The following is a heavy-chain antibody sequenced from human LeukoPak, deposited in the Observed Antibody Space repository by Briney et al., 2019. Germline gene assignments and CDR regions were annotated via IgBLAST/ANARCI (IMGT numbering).Heavy chain of an antibody. CDR1: AASISSSSHH. CDR2: VYYGRTT. D-gene: IGHD4/OR15-4a*01. CDR3: VRHDGRGGATMGAFDS. J-gene: IGHJ5*01. Sequence: SETLSLTCTVSAASISSSSHHWGWIRQSPGKGLEWIGSVYYGRTTYYSPSLDSRVTISLDTSANQFSLQLNSVAAADTAVYYCVRHDGRGGATMGAFDSWGQGSLVTVSS. V-gene: IGHV4-39*01.